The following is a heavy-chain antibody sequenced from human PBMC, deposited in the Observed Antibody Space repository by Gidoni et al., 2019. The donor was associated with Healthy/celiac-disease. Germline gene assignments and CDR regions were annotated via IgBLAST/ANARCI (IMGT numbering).Heavy chain of an antibody. J-gene: IGHJ4*02. CDR1: GFTFSSYA. Sequence: QVQLVESGGGVVQPGRSLRLSCAASGFTFSSYAMHWVRQAPGKGLEWVAVISYDGSNKYYADSVKGRFTISRDNSKNTLYLQMNSLRAEDTAVYYCARLYGSGNYWGQGTLVTVSS. CDR3: ARLYGSGNY. CDR2: ISYDGSNK. D-gene: IGHD3-10*01. V-gene: IGHV3-30*01.